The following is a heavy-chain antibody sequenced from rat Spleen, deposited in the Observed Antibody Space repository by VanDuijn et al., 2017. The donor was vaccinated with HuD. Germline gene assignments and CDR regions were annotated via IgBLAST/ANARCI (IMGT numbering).Heavy chain of an antibody. D-gene: IGHD1-11*01. CDR1: GFTFKNYW. Sequence: EVQLVESGGGLVQPGRSLKLSCVASGFTFKNYWMTWIRQAPGKGLEWVASITNSGGSTYYRDSVKGRFTISRDNAKSTLYLQMNSLRSEDTATYYCTGYGGYSDGYWGQGVMVTVSS. CDR2: ITNSGGST. V-gene: IGHV5-31*01. CDR3: TGYGGYSDGY. J-gene: IGHJ2*01.